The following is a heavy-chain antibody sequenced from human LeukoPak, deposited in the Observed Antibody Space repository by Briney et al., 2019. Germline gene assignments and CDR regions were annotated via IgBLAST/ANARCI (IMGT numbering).Heavy chain of an antibody. D-gene: IGHD5-24*01. J-gene: IGHJ4*02. V-gene: IGHV3-48*01. CDR2: ISTSSSTI. Sequence: GGSLRLSCAASGFTFSIYSMSWVRQAPGRGLEWVSYISTSSSTIYYGDSVKGRFTISRDNAKNSLYLQMNSLRAEDTAVYYCARVSYVEMATIGDYWGQGTLVTVSS. CDR3: ARVSYVEMATIGDY. CDR1: GFTFSIYS.